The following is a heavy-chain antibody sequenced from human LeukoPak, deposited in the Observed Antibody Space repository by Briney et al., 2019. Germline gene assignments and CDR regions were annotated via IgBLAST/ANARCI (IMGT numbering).Heavy chain of an antibody. V-gene: IGHV4-31*02. D-gene: IGHD2-15*01. CDR1: GGSISNSGGFY. CDR2: ISYRGST. CDR3: ARISQSSGGFYY. Sequence: SQTLALTCTVSGGSISNSGGFYWSWIRQHPGDGLEWIGFISYRGSTYYNPSLKSRVSMSVDTSRSQFSLRLTSVTDEDTAVYYCARISQSSGGFYYWGQGTLVTVSS. J-gene: IGHJ4*02.